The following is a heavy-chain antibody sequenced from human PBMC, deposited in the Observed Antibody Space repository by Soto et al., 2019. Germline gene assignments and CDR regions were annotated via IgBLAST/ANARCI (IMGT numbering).Heavy chain of an antibody. CDR3: ARGRYCLTGRCFPNWFDS. CDR1: GDSISSVDYF. CDR2: IYKSATT. Sequence: SETLSLTCSVSGDSISSVDYFWAWIRQPPGQALEYIGYIYKSATTYYNPSFESRVVISLDTSKSQFSLNVTSVTAADTAVYFCARGRYCLTGRCFPNWFDSWGQGTLVTVSS. D-gene: IGHD2-15*01. V-gene: IGHV4-30-4*01. J-gene: IGHJ5*01.